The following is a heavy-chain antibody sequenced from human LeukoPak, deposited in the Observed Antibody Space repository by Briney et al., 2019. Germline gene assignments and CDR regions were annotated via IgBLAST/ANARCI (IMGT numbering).Heavy chain of an antibody. Sequence: ASVKVSCKASDYTFPSYGISWVRQAPGQGLAWMGWISAYNGNTNYAPKLQGRVTMTADTSTNPAYMELRSLTSDDTAVYYCARMKGSIDCWSGFAHAFDNWGQGTMVTVSS. CDR2: ISAYNGNT. CDR3: ARMKGSIDCWSGFAHAFDN. V-gene: IGHV1-18*01. CDR1: DYTFPSYG. D-gene: IGHD3-3*01. J-gene: IGHJ3*02.